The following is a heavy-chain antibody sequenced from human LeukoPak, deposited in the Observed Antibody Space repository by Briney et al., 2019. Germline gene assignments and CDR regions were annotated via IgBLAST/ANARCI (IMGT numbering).Heavy chain of an antibody. D-gene: IGHD3-22*01. CDR3: ARATYYDSHLGFDY. Sequence: SGTLSLTCAVSGGSILSTNWWSWVRQPPGRGLEWIGEVHLSGASNYNPSLKSRVNMSIDKSRNQLSLELSSVTAADTAVFYCARATYYDSHLGFDYWGQGTLVTVSS. CDR1: GGSILSTNW. CDR2: VHLSGAS. J-gene: IGHJ4*02. V-gene: IGHV4-4*02.